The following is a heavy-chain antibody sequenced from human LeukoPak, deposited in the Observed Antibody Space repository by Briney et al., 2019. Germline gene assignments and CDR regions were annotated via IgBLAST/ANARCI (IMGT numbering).Heavy chain of an antibody. CDR2: IYYSGST. V-gene: IGHV4-61*03. CDR1: GASFSSGSYY. J-gene: IGHJ5*02. Sequence: SETLSLTCNVSGASFSSGSYYWGWVRQPPGKELEWIGYIYYSGSTSYNPSLKSRVTISVDTSKNHFSLKLTSVTAADTAVYYCAKAKEGWSRASCYLEPWGQGTLVTVSS. D-gene: IGHD2-2*01. CDR3: AKAKEGWSRASCYLEP.